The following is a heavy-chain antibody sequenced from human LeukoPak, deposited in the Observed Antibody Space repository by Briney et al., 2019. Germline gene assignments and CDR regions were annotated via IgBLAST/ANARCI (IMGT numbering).Heavy chain of an antibody. CDR1: GYTFTGYY. Sequence: ASVKVSCKASGYTFTGYYMHWVRQAPGQGLEWMGWINPNSGGTNYAQKFQGRVTMTRDTSISTAYMELSRLRSDDTAVYYCAKKSLGGVAGYDYWGQGTLVTVSS. CDR2: INPNSGGT. V-gene: IGHV1-2*02. CDR3: AKKSLGGVAGYDY. J-gene: IGHJ4*02. D-gene: IGHD6-19*01.